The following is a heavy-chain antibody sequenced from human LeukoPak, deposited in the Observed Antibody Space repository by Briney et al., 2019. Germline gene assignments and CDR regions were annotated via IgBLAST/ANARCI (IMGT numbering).Heavy chain of an antibody. CDR2: IYYSGST. CDR1: GGSISSSSYY. D-gene: IGHD3-22*01. Sequence: SETLSLTCTVSGGSISSSSYYWGWIRQPPGKGLEWIGSIYYSGSTYYNPSLKSRVTISVDTSKYQFSLKLSSVTAADTAVYYCARKTYYYDSSVVNWFDPWGQGTLVTVSS. J-gene: IGHJ5*02. V-gene: IGHV4-39*01. CDR3: ARKTYYYDSSVVNWFDP.